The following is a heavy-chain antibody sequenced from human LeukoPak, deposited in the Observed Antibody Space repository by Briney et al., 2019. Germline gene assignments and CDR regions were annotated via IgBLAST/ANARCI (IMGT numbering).Heavy chain of an antibody. Sequence: ASVKVSCKASGYTFTSYDINWVRQATGQGLEWMGWMNPNSGNTGYAQKFQGRVTMTRNTSISTAYMELSSLRSEDTAVYYCARVYRGYFDWRYFDDWGQGTLVTVSS. J-gene: IGHJ4*02. V-gene: IGHV1-8*01. D-gene: IGHD3-9*01. CDR3: ARVYRGYFDWRYFDD. CDR1: GYTFTSYD. CDR2: MNPNSGNT.